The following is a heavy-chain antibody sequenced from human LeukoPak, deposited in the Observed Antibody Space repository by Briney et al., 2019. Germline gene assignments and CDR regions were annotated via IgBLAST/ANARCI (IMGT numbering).Heavy chain of an antibody. Sequence: GGSLRLSCAASGFTFSSYAMSWVRQAPGKGLEWVSTISGSGNRTYYANSVKGRFTLSRDKSKNTVYLQMNSLRVEETAVYYCARVQYCYLSGSYRTIFDFWGQGSLVTGSP. CDR3: ARVQYCYLSGSYRTIFDF. J-gene: IGHJ4*02. D-gene: IGHD3-10*01. V-gene: IGHV3-23*01. CDR2: ISGSGNRT. CDR1: GFTFSSYA.